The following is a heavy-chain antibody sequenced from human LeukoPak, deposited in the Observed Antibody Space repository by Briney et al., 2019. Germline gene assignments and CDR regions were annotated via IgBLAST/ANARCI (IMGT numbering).Heavy chain of an antibody. CDR3: AHRRGGYNWNHGDFDY. J-gene: IGHJ4*02. Sequence: ESGPTLVSPTQTHTLTCTFSGFSLTTSGVGVGWIRQPPGKAPEWLALIYWDNDKRYSPSLKTRLTITKDTSKNLVVFIMTDMDPVDTATYFCAHRRGGYNWNHGDFDYWGQGTLVTVSS. CDR2: IYWDNDK. D-gene: IGHD1-14*01. CDR1: GFSLTTSGVG. V-gene: IGHV2-5*02.